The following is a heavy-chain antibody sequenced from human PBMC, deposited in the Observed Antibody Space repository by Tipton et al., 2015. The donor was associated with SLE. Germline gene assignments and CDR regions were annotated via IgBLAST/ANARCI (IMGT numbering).Heavy chain of an antibody. CDR1: GFTFDDYA. J-gene: IGHJ6*03. Sequence: GSLRLSCAASGFTFDDYAMQWVRQAPGKGLEWVSLISWDGGSTYYADSVRGRFTISRDNSKNSLYLQMNSLRPEDTALYYCAKETTPNWYSMDVWGKGTTVTVSS. D-gene: IGHD7-27*01. CDR2: ISWDGGST. V-gene: IGHV3-43D*03. CDR3: AKETTPNWYSMDV.